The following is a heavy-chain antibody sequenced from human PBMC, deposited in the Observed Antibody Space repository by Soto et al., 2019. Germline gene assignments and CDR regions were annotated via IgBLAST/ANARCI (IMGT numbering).Heavy chain of an antibody. CDR2: IYPDDSDT. V-gene: IGHV5-51*01. D-gene: IGHD1-1*01. CDR1: GYSFTTYW. CDR3: ARRRTGTSEAFAH. J-gene: IGHJ4*02. Sequence: EVQLVQSGAEVKKPGESLKSSCVTSGYSFTTYWIGWVRQMPGKGLEWMGVIYPDDSDTTYNPSFHGPVTISADRSTSSVSLQLDSLRTSDTAIYYCARRRTGTSEAFAHWGQGTLVTVSS.